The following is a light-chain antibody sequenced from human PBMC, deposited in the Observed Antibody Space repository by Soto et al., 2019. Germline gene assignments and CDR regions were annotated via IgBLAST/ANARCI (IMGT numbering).Light chain of an antibody. V-gene: IGLV2-11*01. CDR3: CSYTSSYTLGV. CDR2: DVS. Sequence: QLVLTQPRSVSGSPGQSVTISCTGTSSDVGGYNYVSWYQQHPGKAPKVMIYDVSKRPSGVPDRFSGSKSGNTASLTISGVQTEDEADYYCCSYTSSYTLGVFGGGTKVTVL. CDR1: SSDVGGYNY. J-gene: IGLJ2*01.